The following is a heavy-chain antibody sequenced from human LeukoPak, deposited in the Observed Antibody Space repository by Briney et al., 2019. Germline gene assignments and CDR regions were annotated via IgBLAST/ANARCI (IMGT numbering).Heavy chain of an antibody. J-gene: IGHJ3*02. Sequence: SETLSLTCTVSGGSISSSSYYWGWIRQPPGKGLEWIGSIYYSGSTYYNPSLKSRVTISVDTSKNQFSLKLSSVTAADTAVYYCASLYYYDSSGYQEDAFDIWGQGTMVTVSS. V-gene: IGHV4-39*07. CDR2: IYYSGST. D-gene: IGHD3-22*01. CDR1: GGSISSSSYY. CDR3: ASLYYYDSSGYQEDAFDI.